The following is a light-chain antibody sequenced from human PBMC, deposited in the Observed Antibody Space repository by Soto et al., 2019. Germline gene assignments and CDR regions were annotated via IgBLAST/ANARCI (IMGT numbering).Light chain of an antibody. CDR1: QSVLYTSNNKNY. J-gene: IGKJ4*01. Sequence: DIVMTQSPDSLAVSLGERATINCKSSQSVLYTSNNKNYLTWYQQKPGQPPKLLISWASTRESGVPDRFSGSGSGTDFTLTISSLQAEDVAVYYGQQHYSIPLTFGGGTKVEIK. V-gene: IGKV4-1*01. CDR3: QQHYSIPLT. CDR2: WAS.